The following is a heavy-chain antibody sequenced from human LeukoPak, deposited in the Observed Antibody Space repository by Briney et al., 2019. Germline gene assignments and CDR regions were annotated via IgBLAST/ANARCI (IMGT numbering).Heavy chain of an antibody. CDR1: GGSISSSSYY. V-gene: IGHV4-39*07. D-gene: IGHD6-13*01. J-gene: IGHJ6*03. CDR2: IYYSGST. Sequence: SETLSLTCTVSGGSISSSSYYWGWIRQPPGKGLEWIGSIYYSGSTYYNPSLKSRVTISVDTSKNQFSLKLSSVTAADTAVYYCARVSIAAAGSSYYYYYMDVWGKGTTVTISS. CDR3: ARVSIAAAGSSYYYYYMDV.